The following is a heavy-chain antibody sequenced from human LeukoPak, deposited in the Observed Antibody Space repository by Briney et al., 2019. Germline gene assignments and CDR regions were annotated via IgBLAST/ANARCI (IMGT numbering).Heavy chain of an antibody. CDR1: GFTFSHYG. CDR2: IWNDGSNK. J-gene: IGHJ4*02. V-gene: IGHV3-33*06. Sequence: GRSLRLSCAASGFTFSHYGMHWVRQAPGRGLEWVAVIWNDGSNKYYADSAKGRFTISRDNAQNTVDPHMNSLRAEDTAVYYCAKDAQRGFDYSNSLEYWGQGTLVTVSS. D-gene: IGHD4-11*01. CDR3: AKDAQRGFDYSNSLEY.